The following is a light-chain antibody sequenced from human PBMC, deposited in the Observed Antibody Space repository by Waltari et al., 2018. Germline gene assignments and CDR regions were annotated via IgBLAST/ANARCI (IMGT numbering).Light chain of an antibody. CDR2: EVS. V-gene: IGLV2-8*01. CDR3: SSYAGSNNLV. Sequence: QSALTQPPSASGSPGQSVTISCTGTSRDIGRYKYVPWYRQHPGKGPKLLIYEVSKRPSGVPNRFSGSKSGNTASLTVSGLQAEDEADYYCSSYAGSNNLVFGTGTKVTVL. J-gene: IGLJ1*01. CDR1: SRDIGRYKY.